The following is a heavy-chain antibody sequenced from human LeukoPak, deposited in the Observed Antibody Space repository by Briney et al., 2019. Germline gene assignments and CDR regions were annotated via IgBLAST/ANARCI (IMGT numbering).Heavy chain of an antibody. D-gene: IGHD5-12*01. CDR2: IYYSGST. CDR1: GGSISSYY. CDR3: ARDPSGYGNPDY. J-gene: IGHJ4*02. V-gene: IGHV4-59*01. Sequence: SETLSLTCTVSGGSISSYYWSWIRQPPGKGLEWIGYIYYSGSTNYNPSLKSRVTISVDTSKNQFSLKRSSVTAADTAVYYCARDPSGYGNPDYWGQGTLVTVSS.